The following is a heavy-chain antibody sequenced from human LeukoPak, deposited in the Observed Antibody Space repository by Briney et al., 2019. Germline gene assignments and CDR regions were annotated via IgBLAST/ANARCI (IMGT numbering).Heavy chain of an antibody. CDR2: INHSGST. CDR1: GGSFSGYY. D-gene: IGHD5-18*01. Sequence: SETLSLTCAVYGGSFSGYYWSWIRQPPGKGLEWIGEINHSGSTNYNPSLKSRVTISVDTSKNQFSLKLSSVTAADTAVYYCARHSRYSYGPPFDYWGQGTLVTVSS. J-gene: IGHJ4*02. CDR3: ARHSRYSYGPPFDY. V-gene: IGHV4-34*01.